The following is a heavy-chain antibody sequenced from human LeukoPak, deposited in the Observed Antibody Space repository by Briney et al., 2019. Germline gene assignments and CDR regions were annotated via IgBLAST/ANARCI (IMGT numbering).Heavy chain of an antibody. D-gene: IGHD3-22*01. CDR2: ISWDGGST. V-gene: IGHV3-43D*03. CDR1: GFTFDDYA. Sequence: GGSLRLSCAASGFTFDDYAMHWVRQAPGKGLEWVSLISWDGGSTYYADSVKGRFTISRDNSKNYLYLQMNSLRAEDTALYYCAKDVSYDSSFFDIWGQGTMVTVSS. CDR3: AKDVSYDSSFFDI. J-gene: IGHJ3*02.